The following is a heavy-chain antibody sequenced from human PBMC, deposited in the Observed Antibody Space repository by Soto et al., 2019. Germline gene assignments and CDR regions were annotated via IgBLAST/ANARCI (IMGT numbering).Heavy chain of an antibody. CDR3: ARDGGLEQPEDY. V-gene: IGHV3-30-3*01. J-gene: IGHJ4*02. D-gene: IGHD3-16*01. CDR1: GFTFSSYA. Sequence: QVQLVESGGGVVQPGRSLRLSCAASGFTFSSYAMHWVRQAPGKGLEWVAVISYDGSNKYYADSVKGRFTISRDNSKNTLYLQMNRLRAEDKAVYYCARDGGLEQPEDYWGQGTLVTVSS. CDR2: ISYDGSNK.